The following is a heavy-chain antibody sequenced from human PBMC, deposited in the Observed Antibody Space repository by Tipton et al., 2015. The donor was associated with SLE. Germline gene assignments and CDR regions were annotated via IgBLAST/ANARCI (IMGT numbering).Heavy chain of an antibody. D-gene: IGHD1-26*01. V-gene: IGHV4-30-4*01. CDR1: GGSISSGDYY. CDR3: ARTIRGGATIGVDY. Sequence: LRLTCTVSGGSISSGDYYWSWIRQPPGKGLEWIGYIYYSGSTYYNPSLKSRVTISVDTSKNQFSLKLSSVTAADTAVYYCARTIRGGATIGVDYWGQGTLVTVSS. J-gene: IGHJ4*02. CDR2: IYYSGST.